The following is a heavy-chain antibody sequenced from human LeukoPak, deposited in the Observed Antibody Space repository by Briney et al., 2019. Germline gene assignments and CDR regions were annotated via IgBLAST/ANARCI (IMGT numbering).Heavy chain of an antibody. V-gene: IGHV4-38-2*02. J-gene: IGHJ4*02. CDR1: GYSISSGYY. Sequence: PSETLSLTCTVSGYSISSGYYWGWIRQPPGKGLEWIGSIYHSGSTYYNPSLKSRVTISVDTSKNQFSLKLSSVTAADTAVYYCARDDFWSGYRIDYWGQGTLVTVSS. CDR2: IYHSGST. CDR3: ARDDFWSGYRIDY. D-gene: IGHD3-3*01.